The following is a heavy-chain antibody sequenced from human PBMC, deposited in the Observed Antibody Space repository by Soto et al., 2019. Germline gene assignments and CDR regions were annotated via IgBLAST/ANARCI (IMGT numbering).Heavy chain of an antibody. J-gene: IGHJ6*02. CDR2: ISGSGGDT. V-gene: IGHV3-23*01. CDR1: GFTFRSHD. CDR3: AKGKIGGKTYYPYALDV. Sequence: GSLRLSCEGSGFTFRSHDMSWVRQAPGRGLEWVSSISGSGGDTYYADSVKGRFTISRDNSKKTLHLQMNSLRVEDTAAYYCAKGKIGGKTYYPYALDVWGQGTTVTVSS. D-gene: IGHD3-16*01.